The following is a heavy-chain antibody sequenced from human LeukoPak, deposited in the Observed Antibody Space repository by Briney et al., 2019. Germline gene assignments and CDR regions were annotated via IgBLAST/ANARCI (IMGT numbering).Heavy chain of an antibody. J-gene: IGHJ4*02. Sequence: SETLSLTCAVSGYSISSGYYWGWIRQPPGKGLGWIGSIYHSGSTYYNPSLKSRVTISVDTSKNQFSLKLSSVTAADTAVYYCAREIAMVRGVHIDYWGQGTLVTVSS. CDR3: AREIAMVRGVHIDY. CDR1: GYSISSGYY. CDR2: IYHSGST. D-gene: IGHD3-10*01. V-gene: IGHV4-38-2*02.